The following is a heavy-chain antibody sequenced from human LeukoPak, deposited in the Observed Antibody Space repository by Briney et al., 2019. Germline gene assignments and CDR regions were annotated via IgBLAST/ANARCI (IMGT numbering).Heavy chain of an antibody. CDR1: GFTFSSYA. CDR2: ISGSGGST. V-gene: IGHV3-23*01. Sequence: PGGSLRLSCAASGFTFSSYAMSWVRQAPGKGLEWVSAISGSGGSTYYADSVKGRFTISRDNSKNTLYLQMNSLRAEDTAVYYCSSSGYYWNGPGQYYFDYWGQGTLVTVSS. J-gene: IGHJ4*02. D-gene: IGHD3-22*01. CDR3: SSSGYYWNGPGQYYFDY.